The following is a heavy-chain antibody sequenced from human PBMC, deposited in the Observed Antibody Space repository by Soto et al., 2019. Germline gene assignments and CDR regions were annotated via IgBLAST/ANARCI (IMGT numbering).Heavy chain of an antibody. CDR2: ISYDGSNK. CDR1: GFTFSSYA. CDR3: SRVPYYYYGGNSGEYFQH. J-gene: IGHJ1*01. D-gene: IGHD3-10*01. Sequence: GGSLRLSCAASGFTFSSYAMHWVRQAPGKGLEWVAVISYDGSNKYYADSVKGRFTISRDNSKNTLYLQMNSLRAEDTAVYYCSRVPYYYYGGNSGEYFQHWGQGTLVTVSA. V-gene: IGHV3-30-3*01.